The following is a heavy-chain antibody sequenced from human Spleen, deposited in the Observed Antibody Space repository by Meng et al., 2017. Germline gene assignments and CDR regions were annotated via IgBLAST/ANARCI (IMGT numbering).Heavy chain of an antibody. CDR2: INAVFGTT. CDR3: ARKAGNCVTTTCYSLDY. D-gene: IGHD2-15*01. CDR1: GGIFSNYV. J-gene: IGHJ4*02. Sequence: SVKVSCKALGGIFSNYVIGWVRQAPGQGLEWMGGINAVFGTTNYAQKFQGRVTITADKSTSTAYMELTRLTSEDTAVYFCARKAGNCVTTTCYSLDYWGQGTLVTVSS. V-gene: IGHV1-69*06.